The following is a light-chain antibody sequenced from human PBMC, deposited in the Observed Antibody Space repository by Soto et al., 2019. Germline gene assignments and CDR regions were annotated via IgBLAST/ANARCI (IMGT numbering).Light chain of an antibody. CDR2: AAS. V-gene: IGKV3-15*01. CDR3: QQYNNWPET. J-gene: IGKJ1*01. Sequence: EIVMTQSPASLSVSPGERAFLSCRASQSIITNLAWYQQKPGQAPRLLIYAASIRAAGVPARFSGSGSGTEFTLTISSLQSEDFAVYYCQQYNNWPETFGQGTKVDIK. CDR1: QSIITN.